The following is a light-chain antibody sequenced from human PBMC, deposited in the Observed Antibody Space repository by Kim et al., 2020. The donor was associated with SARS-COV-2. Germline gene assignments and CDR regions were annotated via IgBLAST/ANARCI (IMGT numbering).Light chain of an antibody. Sequence: LSLCTGRSDTLTCRASESLSNYLAWYQQKPGQAPRLLIYDASNRATGVPDRLSGSGSGTDFTLTISSLEPEDFAVYYCQQRSNGYTFGQGTKLEI. CDR1: ESLSNY. V-gene: IGKV3-11*01. J-gene: IGKJ2*01. CDR2: DAS. CDR3: QQRSNGYT.